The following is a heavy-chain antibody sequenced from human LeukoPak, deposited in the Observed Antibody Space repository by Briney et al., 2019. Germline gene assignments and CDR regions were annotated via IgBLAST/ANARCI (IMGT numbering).Heavy chain of an antibody. Sequence: ASVKVSCKASGYTFTGYYMHWVRQASGQGLEWMGWINPNSGGTNYAQKFQDRVTMTRDTSISTAYMELSRLRSDDTAVYYCARKKTYYYDSSGYLVHYFDLWGRGTLVTVSS. CDR2: INPNSGGT. D-gene: IGHD3-22*01. J-gene: IGHJ2*01. CDR1: GYTFTGYY. V-gene: IGHV1-2*02. CDR3: ARKKTYYYDSSGYLVHYFDL.